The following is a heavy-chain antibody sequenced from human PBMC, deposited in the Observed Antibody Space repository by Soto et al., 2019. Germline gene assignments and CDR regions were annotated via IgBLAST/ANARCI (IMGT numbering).Heavy chain of an antibody. CDR3: ARRLYYDSSGFEGGGMDV. V-gene: IGHV4-39*01. J-gene: IGHJ6*02. Sequence: PSETLSLTCTVSRGSISSSSYYWGWIRQPPGKGLEWIGSIYYSGSTYYNPSLKSRVTISVDTSKNQFSLKLSSVTAADTAVYNCARRLYYDSSGFEGGGMDVWGQGTTVTVSS. CDR1: RGSISSSSYY. D-gene: IGHD3-22*01. CDR2: IYYSGST.